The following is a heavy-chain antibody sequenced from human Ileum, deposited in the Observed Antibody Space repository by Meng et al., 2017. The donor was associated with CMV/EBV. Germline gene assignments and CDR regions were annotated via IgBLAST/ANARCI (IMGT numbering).Heavy chain of an antibody. CDR1: GGAISTYY. Sequence: GGAISTYYWSWIRQPPGKGLEWMGYIYDSRRTKYNTSIQGRVTISADTTKKQNSLKLSSVKATDTAVYYCAGYRCEIWGGYSRWFDPWGQGTLVTVSS. V-gene: IGHV4-59*01. J-gene: IGHJ5*02. D-gene: IGHD3-3*01. CDR3: AGYRCEIWGGYSRWFDP. CDR2: IYDSRRT.